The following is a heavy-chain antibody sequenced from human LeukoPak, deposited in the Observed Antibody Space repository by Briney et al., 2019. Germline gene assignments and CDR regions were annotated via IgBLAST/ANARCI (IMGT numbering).Heavy chain of an antibody. CDR3: ARLSKDTVVLPAAMAHYFDY. Sequence: SETLSLTCTVSGGSISGYYWSWIRQPPGKGLQFIGYIHYTGSTNYNPSLESRVTLSVDTSKNQFSLKLRSVTAADTAVYYCARLSKDTVVLPAAMAHYFDYWGQGTLVTGSS. V-gene: IGHV4-59*08. CDR1: GGSISGYY. J-gene: IGHJ4*02. CDR2: IHYTGST. D-gene: IGHD2-2*01.